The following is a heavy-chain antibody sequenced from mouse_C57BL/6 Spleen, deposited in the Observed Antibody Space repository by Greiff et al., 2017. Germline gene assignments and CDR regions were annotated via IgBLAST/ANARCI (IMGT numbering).Heavy chain of an antibody. CDR2: ILPGSGST. V-gene: IGHV1-9*01. CDR1: GYTFTGYW. D-gene: IGHD1-1*01. J-gene: IGHJ2*01. CDR3: ARDPLITTVVATGDYFDY. Sequence: QVQLQQSGAELMKPGASVKLSCKATGYTFTGYWIEWVKQRPGHGLEWIGEILPGSGSTNYNEKFKGKATFTADKSSNTAYMQLSSLTTEDSAIYYCARDPLITTVVATGDYFDYWGQGTTLTVSS.